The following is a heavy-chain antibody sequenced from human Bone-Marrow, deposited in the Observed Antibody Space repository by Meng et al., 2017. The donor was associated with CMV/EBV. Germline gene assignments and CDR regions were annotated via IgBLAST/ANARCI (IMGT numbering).Heavy chain of an antibody. D-gene: IGHD1-14*01. CDR2: ISGSGGNT. V-gene: IGHV3-23*01. J-gene: IGHJ5*02. CDR1: GFTFSSYA. CDR3: ATIPPIKCFDP. Sequence: GESLKISCAASGFTFSSYAMNWVRQAPGKGLEWVSAISGSGGNTYYADSVKGRFTISRDNSKNTLYLQMSSLRADDTAVYYCATIPPIKCFDPWGQGTLVTVSS.